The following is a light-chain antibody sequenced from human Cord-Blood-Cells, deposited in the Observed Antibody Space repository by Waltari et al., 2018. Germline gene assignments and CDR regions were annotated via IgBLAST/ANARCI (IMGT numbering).Light chain of an antibody. Sequence: EIVLTQSPATLSLPPGERDTLSCRASQSVSSYLAWYQQKPGQAPRLLIYDASHRATGIPARFSGSGSGTDFTLTISSLEPEDFAVYYCQQRSNWPPALTFGGGTKVEIK. J-gene: IGKJ4*01. V-gene: IGKV3-11*01. CDR2: DAS. CDR1: QSVSSY. CDR3: QQRSNWPPALT.